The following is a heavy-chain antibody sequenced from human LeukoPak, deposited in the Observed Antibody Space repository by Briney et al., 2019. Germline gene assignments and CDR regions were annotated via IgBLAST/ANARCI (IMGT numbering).Heavy chain of an antibody. CDR3: ARDLGYQLLFQFDY. Sequence: PGGSLRLSCAASGFTVSSNYMSWVRQAPGKGLEWVSVIYSGGSTCYADSVKGRFTTSRDNSKNTLYLQMNSLRAEDTAVYYCARDLGYQLLFQFDYWGQGTLVTVSS. CDR1: GFTVSSNY. D-gene: IGHD2-2*01. V-gene: IGHV3-53*01. J-gene: IGHJ4*02. CDR2: IYSGGST.